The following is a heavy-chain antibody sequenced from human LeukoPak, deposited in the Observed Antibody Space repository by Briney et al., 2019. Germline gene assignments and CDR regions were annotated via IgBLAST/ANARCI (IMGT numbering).Heavy chain of an antibody. CDR1: GDFIGSGDHY. CDR2: IYYTGTA. J-gene: IGHJ4*02. V-gene: IGHV4-31*03. Sequence: PSETLSLTCTVFGDFIGSGDHYWSWIRQHPGEGLEWIGYIYYTGTAYYSPSLGSRVSISVDTAKNQFSLKMNSVTAADTAVYYCARNTMEGRHVDLWGQGTLVTVTS. CDR3: ARNTMEGRHVDL. D-gene: IGHD3-10*01.